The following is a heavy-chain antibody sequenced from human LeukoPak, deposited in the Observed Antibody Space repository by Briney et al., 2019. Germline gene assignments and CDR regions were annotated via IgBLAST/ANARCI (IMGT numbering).Heavy chain of an antibody. D-gene: IGHD1-1*01. Sequence: GGSLRLSCAASGFTFAIYHMSWVRQAPGKGLEWVATIRGDGVYYADSVKGRFTISRDDSKNTVYEQMNSLRAEDTAVYYCAKSRVEVAGTGGFDTWGRGTLVAVSS. V-gene: IGHV3-23*01. CDR2: IRGDGV. J-gene: IGHJ3*02. CDR1: GFTFAIYH. CDR3: AKSRVEVAGTGGFDT.